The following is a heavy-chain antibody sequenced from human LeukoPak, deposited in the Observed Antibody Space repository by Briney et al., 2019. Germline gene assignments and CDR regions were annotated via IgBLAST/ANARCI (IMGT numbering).Heavy chain of an antibody. CDR2: TYYRSKWYN. V-gene: IGHV6-1*01. J-gene: IGHJ4*02. CDR1: GDIVSSNSAA. CDR3: ARKGSSWENGFDY. Sequence: SQTLSLTCAISGDIVSSNSAAWNWIRQSPSRGLEWLGRTYYRSKWYNDYAVFVKSRIIFNPDTSKNQFSLQLNSVTPEDTAVYYCARKGSSWENGFDYWGQGTLVTVSS. D-gene: IGHD6-13*01.